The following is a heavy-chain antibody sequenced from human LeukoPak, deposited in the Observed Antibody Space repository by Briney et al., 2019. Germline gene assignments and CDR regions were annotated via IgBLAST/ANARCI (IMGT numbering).Heavy chain of an antibody. Sequence: PSETLSLTCAVSGYSISSSYYWNWIRQPPGKGLEWIGYIYYSGSTNYNPSLKSRVTISVDTSKNQFSLKLSSVTAADTAVYYCARFETTRGYGWFDPWGQGTLATVSS. V-gene: IGHV4-61*01. CDR2: IYYSGST. CDR3: ARFETTRGYGWFDP. CDR1: GYSISSSYY. J-gene: IGHJ5*02. D-gene: IGHD5-12*01.